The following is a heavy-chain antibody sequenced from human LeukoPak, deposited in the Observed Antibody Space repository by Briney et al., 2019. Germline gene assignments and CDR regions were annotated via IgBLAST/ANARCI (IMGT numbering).Heavy chain of an antibody. CDR1: GGTFSSYA. Sequence: ASVKVSCKASGGTFSSYAISWVRQAPGQGLEWMGGIIPIFGTANYAQKFQGRVTITADESTSTAYMELSSLRSEDTAVYYCARLPSGYSGYPYSDYWGQGTLVTVSS. D-gene: IGHD5-12*01. CDR3: ARLPSGYSGYPYSDY. V-gene: IGHV1-69*01. J-gene: IGHJ4*02. CDR2: IIPIFGTA.